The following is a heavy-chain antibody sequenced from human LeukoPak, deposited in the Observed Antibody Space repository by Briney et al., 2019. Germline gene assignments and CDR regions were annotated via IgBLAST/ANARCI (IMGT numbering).Heavy chain of an antibody. CDR3: ARGGGTFDI. D-gene: IGHD3-16*01. V-gene: IGHV3-7*01. CDR1: GFTFSDYW. J-gene: IGHJ3*02. Sequence: GGSLRLSCAASGFTFSDYWMSWVRQAPGKGLEWVANIKEDGSERKYVDSVKGRFTISRDNAKNSLSLQMNSLRAEDTALYYCARGGGTFDIWGQGTMVTVSS. CDR2: IKEDGSER.